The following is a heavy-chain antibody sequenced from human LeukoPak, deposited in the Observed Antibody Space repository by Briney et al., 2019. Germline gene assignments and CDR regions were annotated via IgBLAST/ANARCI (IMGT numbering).Heavy chain of an antibody. Sequence: GGSLRLSCAASGFTFSSYSMSWVRQAPGKGLEWVSLITGNGGSSYHTDSVKGRFTISGDNSKNTLSLHMSSLRAEDTAVYYCAKGTLGGTSATFDSWGQGTLVTVSS. D-gene: IGHD4-23*01. CDR1: GFTFSSYS. J-gene: IGHJ4*02. CDR3: AKGTLGGTSATFDS. V-gene: IGHV3-23*01. CDR2: ITGNGGSS.